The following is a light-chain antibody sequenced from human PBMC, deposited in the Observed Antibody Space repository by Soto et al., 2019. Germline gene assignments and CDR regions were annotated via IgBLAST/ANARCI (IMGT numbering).Light chain of an antibody. Sequence: QSALTQPASLSGSPGQSITISCTGTSSDIGAYDYVSWFQQHPGKAPKLMISEVNNRPSGVSNRFSGSKSGNTAYLTISGPQVGDEAEYFCSSFTTTSTNVFGTGTKLTVL. CDR1: SSDIGAYDY. J-gene: IGLJ1*01. V-gene: IGLV2-14*01. CDR3: SSFTTTSTNV. CDR2: EVN.